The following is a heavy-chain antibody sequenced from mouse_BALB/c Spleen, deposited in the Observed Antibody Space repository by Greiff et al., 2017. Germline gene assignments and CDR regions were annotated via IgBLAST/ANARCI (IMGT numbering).Heavy chain of an antibody. CDR2: IDPETGGT. CDR3: TRKGLFHASYYAMDY. D-gene: IGHD3-3*01. Sequence: QVQLQQSGAELVRPGASVMLSCKASGYTFTDYEMHWVKQTPVHGLEWIGAIDPETGGTAYNQKFKGKATLTADKSSSTAYMELRSLTSEDSAVYYCTRKGLFHASYYAMDYWGQGTSVTVSS. J-gene: IGHJ4*01. CDR1: GYTFTDYE. V-gene: IGHV1-15*01.